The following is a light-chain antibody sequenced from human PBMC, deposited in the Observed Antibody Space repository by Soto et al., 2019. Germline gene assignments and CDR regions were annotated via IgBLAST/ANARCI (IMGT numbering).Light chain of an antibody. Sequence: EIVLTQSPGTLSLSPGEGATLSCRASQSVSSSYIAWYQQRPGQTPSLLIYGASTRATGIPDRFSGSGSGTHFTRTISRLEPGDFAVYYCQHFGGTTFTFGQGTRLEIK. CDR1: QSVSSSY. CDR2: GAS. V-gene: IGKV3-20*01. J-gene: IGKJ5*01. CDR3: QHFGGTTFT.